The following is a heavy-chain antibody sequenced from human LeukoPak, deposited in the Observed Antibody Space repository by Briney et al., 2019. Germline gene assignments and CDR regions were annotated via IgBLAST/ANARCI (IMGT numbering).Heavy chain of an antibody. V-gene: IGHV3-21*01. Sequence: GGSLRLSCAASGFTFSSYAMSWVRQAPGKGLEWVSSISSSSSYIYYADSVKGRFTISRDNAKNSLYLQMNSLRAEDTAVYYCARETGDYVWGSFDAFDIWGQGTMVTVFS. CDR2: ISSSSSYI. J-gene: IGHJ3*02. CDR1: GFTFSSYA. CDR3: ARETGDYVWGSFDAFDI. D-gene: IGHD3-16*01.